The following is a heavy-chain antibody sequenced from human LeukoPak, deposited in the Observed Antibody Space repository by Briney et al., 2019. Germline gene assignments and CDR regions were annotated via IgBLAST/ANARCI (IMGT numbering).Heavy chain of an antibody. V-gene: IGHV1-69*05. Sequence: GSSVKVSCKASGGTFSSYAISWVRQAPGQGLEWMGGIIPIFGTANYAQKFQGRVTITTDESTSTAYMELSSLRSEDTAVYYCAREGRDFWSGYDGSSYYYYYMDVWGKGTTVTVSS. J-gene: IGHJ6*03. CDR3: AREGRDFWSGYDGSSYYYYYMDV. D-gene: IGHD3-3*01. CDR2: IIPIFGTA. CDR1: GGTFSSYA.